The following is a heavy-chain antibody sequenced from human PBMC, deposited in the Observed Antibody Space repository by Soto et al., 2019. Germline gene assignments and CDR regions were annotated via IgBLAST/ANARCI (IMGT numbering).Heavy chain of an antibody. CDR1: GFTFSSYG. Sequence: QVQLVESGGGVVQPGRSLRLSCAASGFTFSSYGMHWVRQTPGKGLEWVAVIWYDRSNKYYADSVKGRFTISRDNSKNTLYLQMNSLRAEDTAMYYCARDKGASGWHNIFDAFDIWGQGTMVTVSS. CDR3: ARDKGASGWHNIFDAFDI. CDR2: IWYDRSNK. J-gene: IGHJ3*02. V-gene: IGHV3-33*01. D-gene: IGHD6-19*01.